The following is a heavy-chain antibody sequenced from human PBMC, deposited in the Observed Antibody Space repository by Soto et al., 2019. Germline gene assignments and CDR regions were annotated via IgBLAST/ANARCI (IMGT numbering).Heavy chain of an antibody. V-gene: IGHV4-34*01. J-gene: IGHJ6*02. CDR1: GGSFSGYY. D-gene: IGHD5-18*01. CDR2: INHSGST. CDR3: ARAELWFYFFYYGMGV. Sequence: PSETLSLTCAVYGGSFSGYYWSWIRQPPGKGLEWIGEINHSGSTNYNPSLKSRVTISVDTSMNQFSLKLSSVTAADTAVYFCARAELWFYFFYYGMGVWGQRTTVT.